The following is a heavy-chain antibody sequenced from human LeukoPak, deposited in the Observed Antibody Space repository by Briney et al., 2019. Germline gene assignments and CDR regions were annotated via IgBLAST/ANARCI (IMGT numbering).Heavy chain of an antibody. J-gene: IGHJ3*02. CDR3: ARELGGTKTGGFDI. CDR2: IGAAGAHT. D-gene: IGHD1-14*01. V-gene: IGHV3-64*02. Sequence: PGGSLRLSCAASGFRFSYDDMHGVRQAPGKGLELVSSIGAAGAHTFYAASVKGRFTISIDNFQSTMYLQMDGLRPEDSAVYYCARELGGTKTGGFDIWGQGTVVTVSS. CDR1: GFRFSYDD.